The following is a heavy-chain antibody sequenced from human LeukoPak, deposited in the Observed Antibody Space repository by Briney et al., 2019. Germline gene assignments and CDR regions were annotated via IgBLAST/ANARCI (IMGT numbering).Heavy chain of an antibody. V-gene: IGHV1-2*02. CDR1: VYTFTYYY. CDR3: ARGRYCGETTCSDFDS. Sequence: ASVKVSCTASVYTFTYYYMHWVRQAPGPGLEWMGWINPNSGGTDYAQKFQGRVTLIRDTSISTAYMELSRLTSDDTAVYYCARGRYCGETTCSDFDSWGQGTLVTVSS. J-gene: IGHJ4*02. CDR2: INPNSGGT. D-gene: IGHD2-21*01.